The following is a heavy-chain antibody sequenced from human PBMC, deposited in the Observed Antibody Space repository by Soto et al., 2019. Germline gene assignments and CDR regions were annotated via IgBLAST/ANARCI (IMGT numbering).Heavy chain of an antibody. CDR3: ARGHQYGGNSDAFET. J-gene: IGHJ3*02. CDR2: IIPFFGSV. Sequence: QVQLVQSGAEVKKPGSSVRVSCKASGLTFSGSTLTWLRQAPGQGPEWMGGIIPFFGSVDYAPKFQDRVTITADKSTFKTYMELRSLRFDDTAVYYCARGHQYGGNSDAFETWGQGTVVTV. CDR1: GLTFSGST. D-gene: IGHD2-21*02. V-gene: IGHV1-69*14.